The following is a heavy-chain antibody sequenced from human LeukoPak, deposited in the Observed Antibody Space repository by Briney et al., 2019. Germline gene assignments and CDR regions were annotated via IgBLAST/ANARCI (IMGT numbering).Heavy chain of an antibody. D-gene: IGHD3-22*01. CDR1: GFTFSSYA. CDR3: AKDMGDDSSGYPDYLDY. V-gene: IGHV3-23*01. CDR2: ISGSGGST. J-gene: IGHJ4*02. Sequence: GGSLRLSCAASGFTFSSYAMHWVRQAPGKGLEWVSAISGSGGSTYYADSVKGRFTISRDNSKNTLYLQMNSLRAEDTAVYYCAKDMGDDSSGYPDYLDYWGQGTLVTVSS.